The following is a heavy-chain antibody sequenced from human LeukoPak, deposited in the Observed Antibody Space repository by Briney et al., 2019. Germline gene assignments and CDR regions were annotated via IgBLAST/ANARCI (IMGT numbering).Heavy chain of an antibody. J-gene: IGHJ4*02. CDR3: TRGHPGKLDY. CDR1: GFTFSTHW. V-gene: IGHV3-74*01. Sequence: GGSLRLSCTVSGFTFSTHWMRWVRQAPGKGLVWVSHIKGDGTSTNYADSVKGRFTISRDNAKNTLFLLLHSLRAEDTAVYYCTRGHPGKLDYWGQGTLVTVSS. CDR2: IKGDGTST. D-gene: IGHD3-10*01.